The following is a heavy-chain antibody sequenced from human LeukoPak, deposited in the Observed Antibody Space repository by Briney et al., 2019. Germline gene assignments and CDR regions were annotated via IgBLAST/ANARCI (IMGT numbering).Heavy chain of an antibody. CDR3: ARSAAATNFDS. CDR2: VSSSSIHT. J-gene: IGHJ4*02. Sequence: GGSLRLSCAASGFTFSDYYMTWIRQAPGKGLEWVPYVSSSSIHTNYADSVKGRFTISRDNAKNSLYLQMNSLGVEDTAVYYCARSAAATNFDSWGQGTLVTVSS. D-gene: IGHD6-13*01. CDR1: GFTFSDYY. V-gene: IGHV3-11*03.